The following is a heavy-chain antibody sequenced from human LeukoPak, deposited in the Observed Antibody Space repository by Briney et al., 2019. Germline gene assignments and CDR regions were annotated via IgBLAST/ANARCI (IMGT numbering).Heavy chain of an antibody. V-gene: IGHV4-39*07. CDR3: ARGPYDSSGYYFGY. CDR2: IYYSGST. Sequence: SETLSLTCTVSGGSISSSSYYWGWIRQPPGKGLEWIGSIYYSGSTNYNPSLKSRVTISVDTSKNQFSLKLSSVTAADTAVYYCARGPYDSSGYYFGYWGQGTLVTVSS. CDR1: GGSISSSSYY. D-gene: IGHD3-22*01. J-gene: IGHJ4*02.